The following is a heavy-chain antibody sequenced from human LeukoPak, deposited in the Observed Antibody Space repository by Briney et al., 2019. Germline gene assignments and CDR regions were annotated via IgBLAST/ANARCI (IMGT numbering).Heavy chain of an antibody. CDR1: GGSFSGYY. V-gene: IGHV4-34*01. CDR2: INHSGGT. J-gene: IGHJ3*02. CDR3: ARGRGAFDI. Sequence: KPSETLSLTCAVYGGSFSGYYWSWIRQPPGKGLEWIGEINHSGGTNYNPSLKSRVTTSVDTSKNQFSLKLSSVTAADTAVYYCARGRGAFDIWGQGTMVTVSS.